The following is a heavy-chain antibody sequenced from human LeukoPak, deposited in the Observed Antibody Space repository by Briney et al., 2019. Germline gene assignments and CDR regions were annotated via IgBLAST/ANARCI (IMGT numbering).Heavy chain of an antibody. V-gene: IGHV3-23*01. D-gene: IGHD3-9*01. J-gene: IGHJ4*02. CDR1: GCTFSSYA. CDR2: ISGSGGST. CDR3: VKDLDRGMHTVLRYFDWLSNVNY. Sequence: GGSLRLSCTASGCTFSSYAMLWIRQAPGKGLEWVSAISGSGGSTYYADSAKGRFTISRANSKNTLYLQMNSLRAEDTAVYNCVKDLDRGMHTVLRYFDWLSNVNYWGQGTLVTVSS.